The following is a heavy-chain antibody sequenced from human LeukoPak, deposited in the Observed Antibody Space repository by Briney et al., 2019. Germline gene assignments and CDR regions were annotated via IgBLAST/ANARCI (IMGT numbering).Heavy chain of an antibody. D-gene: IGHD3-3*01. CDR1: GFTFSSYE. J-gene: IGHJ4*02. Sequence: GGSLRLSCAASGFTFSSYEMNWVRQAPGKGLEWVSYISSSGSTIYYADSVKGRFTISRDNAKNSLYLQMNSLRAEDTAVYYCARDGYDFWSGIDYWGQGTLVTVSS. CDR3: ARDGYDFWSGIDY. CDR2: ISSSGSTI. V-gene: IGHV3-48*03.